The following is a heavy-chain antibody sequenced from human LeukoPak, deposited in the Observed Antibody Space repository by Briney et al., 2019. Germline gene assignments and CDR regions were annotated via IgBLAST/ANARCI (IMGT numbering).Heavy chain of an antibody. CDR2: IIPIFGTA. CDR3: ARDMVWSGYYRFDY. V-gene: IGHV1-69*13. D-gene: IGHD3-3*01. Sequence: RASVKVSCKASGGTFSSYAISRVRQAPGQGLEWMGGIIPIFGTANYAQKFQGRVTITADESTSTAYMELSSLRSEDTAVYYCARDMVWSGYYRFDYWGQGTLVTVSS. CDR1: GGTFSSYA. J-gene: IGHJ4*02.